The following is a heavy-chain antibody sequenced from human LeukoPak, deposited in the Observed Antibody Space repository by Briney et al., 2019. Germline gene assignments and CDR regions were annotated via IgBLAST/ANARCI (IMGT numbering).Heavy chain of an antibody. J-gene: IGHJ6*02. CDR3: ASPKDGGNVGRIYYYYGMDV. CDR2: IIPILGIA. Sequence: SVKVSCKASGGTFSSYAISWVRQAPGQGLEWMGRIIPILGIANYAQKFQGRVTITADKSTSTVYMELSSLRSEDTAVYYCASPKDGGNVGRIYYYYGMDVWGQGTTVTVSS. CDR1: GGTFSSYA. D-gene: IGHD4-23*01. V-gene: IGHV1-69*04.